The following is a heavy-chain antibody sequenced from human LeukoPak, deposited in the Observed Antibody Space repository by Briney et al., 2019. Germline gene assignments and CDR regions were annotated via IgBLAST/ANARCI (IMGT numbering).Heavy chain of an antibody. CDR3: ARDRPIYCSGGSCYLFDY. D-gene: IGHD2-15*01. CDR1: GGTFSSYA. J-gene: IGHJ4*02. V-gene: IGHV1-69*06. Sequence: SVKISCKASGGTFSSYAISWVRQAPGQGLEWMGRIIPIFGTANYAQKFQGRVTITADKSTSTAYMELSSLRSEDTAVYYCARDRPIYCSGGSCYLFDYWGQGTLVTVSS. CDR2: IIPIFGTA.